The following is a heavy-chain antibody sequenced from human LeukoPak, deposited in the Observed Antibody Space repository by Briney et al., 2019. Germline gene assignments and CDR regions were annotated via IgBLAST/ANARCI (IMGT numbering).Heavy chain of an antibody. Sequence: GASVKVSCKASVYTFTSYYMHCGRQAPGQGLEWMGIINPSGGGASYAQKFHGRVTMNRATSTSTVYLELRSLRSEHADVFYCARGGFSGDTLKWGQGPLVTVP. CDR1: VYTFTSYY. J-gene: IGHJ4*02. CDR3: ARGGFSGDTLK. CDR2: INPSGGGA. V-gene: IGHV1-46*01. D-gene: IGHD2-21*01.